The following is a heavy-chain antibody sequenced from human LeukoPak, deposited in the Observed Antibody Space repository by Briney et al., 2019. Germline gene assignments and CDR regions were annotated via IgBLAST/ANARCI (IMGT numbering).Heavy chain of an antibody. CDR1: GYTFTRYD. V-gene: IGHV1-8*01. CDR2: MNPNSGNA. CDR3: ARRIATGGTKIGY. J-gene: IGHJ4*02. Sequence: ASVKVSCKASGYTFTRYDINWVRQATGQGLEWMGWMNPNSGNAGYAQKFQGRVTMTRNSSISTAYMELSSLRSEDTAAYYCARRIATGGTKIGYWDQGTLVTVSS. D-gene: IGHD6-13*01.